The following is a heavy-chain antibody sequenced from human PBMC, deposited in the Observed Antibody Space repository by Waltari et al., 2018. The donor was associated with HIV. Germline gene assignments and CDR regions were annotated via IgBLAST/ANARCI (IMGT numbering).Heavy chain of an antibody. CDR3: AIGWPTITIFGFVTSPRAPIWFDP. V-gene: IGHV4-34*01. D-gene: IGHD3-3*01. CDR1: GGSFSGYY. J-gene: IGHJ5*02. CDR2: INQSGST. Sequence: QVQLQQWGAGLLKPSETLSLTCAVYGGSFSGYYWSWIRQPPGKGLEWIGEINQSGSTNSHPALKSRVTMSVDTSKNQFSRKLGSLTAADTAVYYCAIGWPTITIFGFVTSPRAPIWFDPWGQGTLVTVSS.